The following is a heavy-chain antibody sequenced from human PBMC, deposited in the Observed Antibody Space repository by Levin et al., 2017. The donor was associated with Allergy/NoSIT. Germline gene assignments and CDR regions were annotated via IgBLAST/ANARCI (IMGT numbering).Heavy chain of an antibody. CDR3: ARDKSSVATITFDI. CDR2: ISSSSSTI. V-gene: IGHV3-48*02. CDR1: GFTFSSYS. D-gene: IGHD5-12*01. Sequence: QAGGSLRLSCAASGFTFSSYSMNWVRQAPGKGLEWVSYISSSSSTIYYADSVKGRFTISRDNAKNSLYLQMNSLRDEDTAVYYCARDKSSVATITFDIWGQGTMVTVSS. J-gene: IGHJ3*02.